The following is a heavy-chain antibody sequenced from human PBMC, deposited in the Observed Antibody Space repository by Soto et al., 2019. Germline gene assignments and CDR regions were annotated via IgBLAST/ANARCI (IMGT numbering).Heavy chain of an antibody. CDR2: IIPIFGTA. CDR1: GGTFSSYA. J-gene: IGHJ6*02. D-gene: IGHD3-22*01. V-gene: IGHV1-69*01. Sequence: QVQLVQSGAEVKKPGSSVKVSCKASGGTFSSYAISWVRQAPGQGLEWMGGIIPIFGTANYAQKFQGRVTITADESTSTAYMELSSLRSEDTAVYYCAYYYDSSGYSGYYYYGMDVCGQGTTVTVSS. CDR3: AYYYDSSGYSGYYYYGMDV.